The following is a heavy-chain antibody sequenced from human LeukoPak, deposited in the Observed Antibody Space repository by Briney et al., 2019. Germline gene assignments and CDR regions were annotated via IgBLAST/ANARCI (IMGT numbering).Heavy chain of an antibody. CDR2: IDSDGTNT. CDR1: EFTFSTYC. J-gene: IGHJ4*02. V-gene: IGHV3-74*01. Sequence: GGSLRLSCAASEFTFSTYCMHWVRQAPGKGLVWVSRIDSDGTNTDYADSVKGRFTISRDNSKNTLYLQMNSLRAEDTAVYYCTRQSRGQWLVQDYWGQGTLVTVSS. D-gene: IGHD6-19*01. CDR3: TRQSRGQWLVQDY.